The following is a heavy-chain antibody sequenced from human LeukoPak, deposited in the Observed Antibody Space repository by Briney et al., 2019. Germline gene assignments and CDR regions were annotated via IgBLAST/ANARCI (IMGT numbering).Heavy chain of an antibody. CDR2: ISSSSTTI. J-gene: IGHJ4*02. CDR1: GFTFSSYS. CDR3: ARDRGGPTFDY. Sequence: GGSLRLSCAASGFTFSSYSMNWVCQAPGKGLEWVSYISSSSTTIYYADSVKGRFTISRDNAKNSLYLQMNSLRAEDTAVYYCARDRGGPTFDYWGQGTLVTVSS. D-gene: IGHD4-23*01. V-gene: IGHV3-48*04.